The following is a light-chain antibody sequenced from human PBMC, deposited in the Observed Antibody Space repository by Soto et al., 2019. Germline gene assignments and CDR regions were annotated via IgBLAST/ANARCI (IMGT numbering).Light chain of an antibody. J-gene: IGLJ3*02. CDR3: SSYTSSSSWV. Sequence: QSVLTQPASVSGSPGQSITISCTGTSSDVGGYNYVSWYQQHPGKAPKLMIYEVSNRPSGVSNRFSGSKSGNTASLTISGLQAVDEADYYCSSYTSSSSWVFGGGTKLTVL. CDR2: EVS. V-gene: IGLV2-14*01. CDR1: SSDVGGYNY.